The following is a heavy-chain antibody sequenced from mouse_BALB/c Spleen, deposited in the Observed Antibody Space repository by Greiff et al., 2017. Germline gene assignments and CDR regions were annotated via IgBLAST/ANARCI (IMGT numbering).Heavy chain of an antibody. V-gene: IGHV2-9*02. D-gene: IGHD1-1*01. CDR3: ARDPGFITTVGDAMDY. Sequence: VQLVESGPGLVAPSQSLSITCTVSGFSLTSYGVHWVRQPPGKGLEWLGVIWAGGSTNYNSALMSRLSISKDNSKSQVFLKMNSLQTDDTAMYYCARDPGFITTVGDAMDYWGQGTSVTVSS. CDR2: IWAGGST. CDR1: GFSLTSYG. J-gene: IGHJ4*01.